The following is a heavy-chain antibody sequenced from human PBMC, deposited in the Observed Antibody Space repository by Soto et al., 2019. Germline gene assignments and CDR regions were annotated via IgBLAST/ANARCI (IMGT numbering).Heavy chain of an antibody. CDR3: AREMADIVVVVAATPHYYYGMDV. Sequence: PGGSLRLSCAASGFTVSSNYMSWVRQAPGKGLEWVSVIYSGGSTYYADSVKGRFTISRDNSKNTLYLQMNSLRAEDTAVYYCAREMADIVVVVAATPHYYYGMDVWGQGTTVTVSS. CDR2: IYSGGST. D-gene: IGHD2-15*01. V-gene: IGHV3-53*01. J-gene: IGHJ6*02. CDR1: GFTVSSNY.